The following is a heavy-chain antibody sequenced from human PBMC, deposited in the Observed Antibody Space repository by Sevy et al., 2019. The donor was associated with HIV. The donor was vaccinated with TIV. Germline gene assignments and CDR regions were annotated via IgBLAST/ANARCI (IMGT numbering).Heavy chain of an antibody. Sequence: SETLSLTCTVSGGSISSNDYYWSWIWQPAGKGLQWIGRIYTSGITNYNPSLKSRVTMSVDTSKNQFSLKLSSVTAADTAVYYCATINRGVIDYWGQGTLVTVSS. V-gene: IGHV4-61*02. CDR1: GGSISSNDYY. J-gene: IGHJ4*02. CDR2: IYTSGIT. CDR3: ATINRGVIDY. D-gene: IGHD3-10*01.